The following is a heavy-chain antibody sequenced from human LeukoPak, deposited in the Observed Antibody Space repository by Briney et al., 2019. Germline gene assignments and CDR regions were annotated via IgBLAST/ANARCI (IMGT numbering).Heavy chain of an antibody. CDR1: GFTFSSYS. J-gene: IGHJ4*02. CDR2: ISSSSSYI. CDR3: ARLPGIAVAGTGPYFVY. D-gene: IGHD6-19*01. Sequence: GSLRLSCAASGFTFSSYSMNWVRQAPGKGLEWVSSISSSSSYIYYADSVKGRFTISRDNAKNSLYLQMNSLRAEDTAVYYCARLPGIAVAGTGPYFVYWGQGTLVTVSS. V-gene: IGHV3-21*01.